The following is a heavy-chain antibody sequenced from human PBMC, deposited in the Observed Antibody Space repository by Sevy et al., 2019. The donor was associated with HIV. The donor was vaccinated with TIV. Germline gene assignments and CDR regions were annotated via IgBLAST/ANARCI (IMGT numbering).Heavy chain of an antibody. CDR1: GFTFRNAW. Sequence: GGSLRLSCAASGFTFRNAWMSWVRQAPGKVLEWVGRIKSKTDGGTTDYAAPVKGRFTISRDDSKNTLYLQMNSLKTEDTAVYYCTTDPGRSGGSGYGMDVWGQGTTVTVSS. CDR3: TTDPGRSGGSGYGMDV. CDR2: IKSKTDGGTT. V-gene: IGHV3-15*01. J-gene: IGHJ6*02. D-gene: IGHD2-15*01.